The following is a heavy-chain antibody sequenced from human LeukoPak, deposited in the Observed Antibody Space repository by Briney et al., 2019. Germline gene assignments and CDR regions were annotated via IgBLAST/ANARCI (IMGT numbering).Heavy chain of an antibody. CDR2: IYYSGST. Sequence: SQTLSLTCTVSGGSISSGGYYWSWIRQHPGKGLEWIGYIYYSGSTYYNPSLKSRVTISVDTSKNQFSLKLTSVTAADTAVYYCARAPLYGGHADWFDPWGQGTLVTVSS. V-gene: IGHV4-31*03. CDR3: ARAPLYGGHADWFDP. CDR1: GGSISSGGYY. D-gene: IGHD4-23*01. J-gene: IGHJ5*02.